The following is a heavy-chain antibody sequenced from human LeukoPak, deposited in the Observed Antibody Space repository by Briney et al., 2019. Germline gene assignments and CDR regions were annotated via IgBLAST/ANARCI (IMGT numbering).Heavy chain of an antibody. Sequence: SETLSLTCTVSGGSISSTSYFWGWIRQPPGKGLEWIGSIYYSGSTNYNLSLKSPVTMSVDTPKNQFSLKLTSVTAADTAVCYCARQSIAARGYYYYMDVWGKGTTVTVSS. CDR3: ARQSIAARGYYYYMDV. D-gene: IGHD6-6*01. J-gene: IGHJ6*03. CDR1: GGSISSTSYF. CDR2: IYYSGST. V-gene: IGHV4-39*01.